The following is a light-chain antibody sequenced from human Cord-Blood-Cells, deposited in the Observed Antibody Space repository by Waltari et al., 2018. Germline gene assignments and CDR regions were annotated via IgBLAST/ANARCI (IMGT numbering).Light chain of an antibody. CDR3: QQYNNWLYS. Sequence: PATLSVSPGERATLSCRASQSVSSNLAWYQQKPGQAPRLLIYGASTRATGIPARFSGSGSGTEFTLTISSLQSEDFAVYYCQQYNNWLYSFGQGTKLEIK. J-gene: IGKJ2*03. V-gene: IGKV3-15*01. CDR2: GAS. CDR1: QSVSSN.